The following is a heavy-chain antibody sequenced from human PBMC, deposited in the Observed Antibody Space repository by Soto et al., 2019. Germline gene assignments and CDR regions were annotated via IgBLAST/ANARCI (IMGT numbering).Heavy chain of an antibody. Sequence: QVQLQESGPGLVKPSETLSLTCTVSGDSISTYYWSWIRQPPGKGLEWIGYIYYSGSTNYNPSLKSRVTISVDTSKNHFSLKLSSVPAADTAVYYCARFRCRSPYGMDVWGQGPTVTVFS. CDR3: ARFRCRSPYGMDV. J-gene: IGHJ6*02. CDR2: IYYSGST. CDR1: GDSISTYY. V-gene: IGHV4-59*01.